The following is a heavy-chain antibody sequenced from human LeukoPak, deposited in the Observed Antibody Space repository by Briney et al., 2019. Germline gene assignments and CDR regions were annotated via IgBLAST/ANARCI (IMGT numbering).Heavy chain of an antibody. Sequence: GGPLRLSCAASGFSFTTYWMTWVRQAPGKGLEWVANIQKDGSEKNYVESVKGRFTISRDNAENSLYLQMNSLRAEDTAVYYCARAAAGYYFDYWDQGTLVTVSS. CDR1: GFSFTTYW. CDR3: ARAAAGYYFDY. D-gene: IGHD6-13*01. V-gene: IGHV3-7*05. CDR2: IQKDGSEK. J-gene: IGHJ4*02.